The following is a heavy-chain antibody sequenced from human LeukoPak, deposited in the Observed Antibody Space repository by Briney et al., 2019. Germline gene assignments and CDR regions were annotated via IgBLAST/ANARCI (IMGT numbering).Heavy chain of an antibody. D-gene: IGHD3-10*01. J-gene: IGHJ4*02. V-gene: IGHV5-51*01. CDR3: ARTITMVRGVIIYPNYFDY. CDR2: IYPGDSDT. CDR1: GYSFTTNW. Sequence: GESLKISCKGSGYSFTTNWIGWVRQMPGKGLEWMGIIYPGDSDTKYSPSFQGQATISADKSISTAYLQWSSLKASDTAMYYCARTITMVRGVIIYPNYFDYWGQGTLVTVSS.